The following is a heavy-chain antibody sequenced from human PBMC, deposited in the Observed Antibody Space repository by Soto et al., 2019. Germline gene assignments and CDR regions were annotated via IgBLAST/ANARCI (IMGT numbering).Heavy chain of an antibody. D-gene: IGHD3-10*01. Sequence: PGGSLRLSCTASGFTFSNYAINWVRLAPWKRLEWVSSVIGSGVNVFYADSVKGRFTISRDNSKNTVYLEMNSLRADDTAEYFCAKGSAFECKGAICYNFDHWGRGTVVTVS. CDR3: AKGSAFECKGAICYNFDH. J-gene: IGHJ4*01. CDR2: VIGSGVNV. V-gene: IGHV3-23*01. CDR1: GFTFSNYA.